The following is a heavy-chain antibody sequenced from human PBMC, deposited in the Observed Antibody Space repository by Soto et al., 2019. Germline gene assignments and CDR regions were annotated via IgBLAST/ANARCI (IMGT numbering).Heavy chain of an antibody. D-gene: IGHD4-4*01. CDR2: IWYDGSNK. V-gene: IGHV3-33*01. J-gene: IGHJ4*02. CDR3: ARDLSGSNYGVPDY. CDR1: GFTFSSYG. Sequence: GGSLRLSCAASGFTFSSYGMHWVRQAPGKGLEWVAVIWYDGSNKYYADSVKGRFTISRDNSKNTLYLQMNSMRAEDTAVYYCARDLSGSNYGVPDYWGQGTLVTVSS.